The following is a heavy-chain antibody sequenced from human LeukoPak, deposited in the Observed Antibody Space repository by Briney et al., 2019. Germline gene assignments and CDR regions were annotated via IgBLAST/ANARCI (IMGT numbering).Heavy chain of an antibody. J-gene: IGHJ4*02. CDR3: ARDYVWGSFRYTTLGY. CDR1: GFTFSSYW. Sequence: PGGSLRLSCAASGFTFSSYWMSWVRQAPGKGLEWVANIKQDGSEKYYVDSVKGRFTISRDNAKNSLYLQMNSLRVEDTALYYCARDYVWGSFRYTTLGYWGQGTLVTVSS. D-gene: IGHD3-16*02. CDR2: IKQDGSEK. V-gene: IGHV3-7*03.